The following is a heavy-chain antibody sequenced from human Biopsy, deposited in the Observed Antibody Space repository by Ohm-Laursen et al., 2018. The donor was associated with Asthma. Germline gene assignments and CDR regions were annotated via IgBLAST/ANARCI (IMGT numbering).Heavy chain of an antibody. CDR1: GFAVSRDH. V-gene: IGHV3-53*01. D-gene: IGHD3-22*01. Sequence: SLRLSCSASGFAVSRDHMFWVRQAPGKGLEWVSVIYSGGTSHTADSVRGWFTISRDYSKNTLYLQMHSLRAEDTAVYYCARGDSSNWSHYYFDYWGQGTLVTVSS. J-gene: IGHJ4*02. CDR2: IYSGGTS. CDR3: ARGDSSNWSHYYFDY.